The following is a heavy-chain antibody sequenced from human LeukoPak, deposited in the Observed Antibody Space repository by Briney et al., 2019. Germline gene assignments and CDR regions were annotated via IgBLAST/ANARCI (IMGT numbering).Heavy chain of an antibody. J-gene: IGHJ4*02. V-gene: IGHV3-21*01. Sequence: GGSLRVSCAASGFTFSSYSMNWVRQAPGKGLEWVSSISSSSSYIYYADSVKGRFTISRDNAKNSLYLQMNSLRAEDTAVYYCARVTEAPYYFDYWGQGTLVTVSS. CDR3: ARVTEAPYYFDY. CDR2: ISSSSSYI. CDR1: GFTFSSYS.